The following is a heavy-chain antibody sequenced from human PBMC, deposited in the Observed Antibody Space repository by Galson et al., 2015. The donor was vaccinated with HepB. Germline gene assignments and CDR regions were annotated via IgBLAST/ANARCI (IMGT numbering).Heavy chain of an antibody. V-gene: IGHV3-23*01. CDR1: GFTFSSYA. Sequence: SLRLSCAASGFTFSSYAMSWVRQAPGKGLEWASVISGSGGSTDYTDSVKGRFTISRDNAKNTLDLQMTSLRAEDTAVYYCAKGVPSGITATVFDLWGQGTLVTVSS. J-gene: IGHJ1*01. CDR2: ISGSGGST. CDR3: AKGVPSGITATVFDL. D-gene: IGHD6-25*01.